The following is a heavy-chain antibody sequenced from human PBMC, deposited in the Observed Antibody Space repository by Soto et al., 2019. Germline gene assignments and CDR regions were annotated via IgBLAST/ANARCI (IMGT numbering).Heavy chain of an antibody. CDR2: IFHVGSP. J-gene: IGHJ4*02. CDR3: ARLTRYVSGWSAFDY. Sequence: PSETLSLTCSVSGASINDYCWSWIRQPPGKGLEWIGFIFHVGSPNSIPSLQSRVAISLDTAKSQFSLKLSSVTAADTAVYYCARLTRYVSGWSAFDYWGLGALVTVSS. CDR1: GASINDYC. V-gene: IGHV4-59*01. D-gene: IGHD6-19*01.